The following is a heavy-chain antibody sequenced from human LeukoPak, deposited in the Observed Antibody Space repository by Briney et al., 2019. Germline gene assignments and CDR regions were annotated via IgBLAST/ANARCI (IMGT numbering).Heavy chain of an antibody. J-gene: IGHJ4*02. CDR1: GYSFNDYY. Sequence: ASVNVSCKTSGYSFNDYYLHWVRQAPGQGLEWMGWINPNSGRTDYATKFQGSITLTTDTSITTAYMELSPLISGHTALYYCARDSSDVLTGYPHFWGQGTLVTVSS. CDR2: INPNSGRT. D-gene: IGHD3-9*01. V-gene: IGHV1-2*02. CDR3: ARDSSDVLTGYPHF.